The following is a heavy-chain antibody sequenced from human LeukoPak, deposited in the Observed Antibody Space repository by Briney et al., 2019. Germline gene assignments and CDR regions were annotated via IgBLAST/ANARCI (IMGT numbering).Heavy chain of an antibody. CDR2: IYTSGST. CDR1: GGSISSYY. CDR3: ARLAANRYYYYMDV. D-gene: IGHD2-15*01. V-gene: IGHV4-4*09. J-gene: IGHJ6*03. Sequence: SSETLSLTCTVSGGSISSYYWSWIRQPPGKGLEWIGYIYTSGSTNYNPSLKCRVTISVDTSKNQFSLKLSSVTAADTAVYYCARLAANRYYYYMDVWGKGTTVTVSS.